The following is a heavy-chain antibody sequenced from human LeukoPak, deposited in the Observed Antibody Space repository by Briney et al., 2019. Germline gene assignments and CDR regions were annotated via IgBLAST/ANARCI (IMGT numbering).Heavy chain of an antibody. J-gene: IGHJ6*03. V-gene: IGHV3-23*01. CDR2: ISGSGGIT. Sequence: GGSLRLSCAASGFTFSNYAMSWVRQAPGKGLEWVSSISGSGGITYYADSVKGRFTISRDNSKNALSLQMNSLRAEDTAVYYCAKDIRYCGGGSCEHYYYMDVWGKGTTVTVSS. CDR3: AKDIRYCGGGSCEHYYYMDV. CDR1: GFTFSNYA. D-gene: IGHD2-15*01.